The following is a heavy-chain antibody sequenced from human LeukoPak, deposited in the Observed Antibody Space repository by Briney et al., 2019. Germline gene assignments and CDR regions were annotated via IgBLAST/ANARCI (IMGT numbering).Heavy chain of an antibody. CDR2: MNPNSGNT. D-gene: IGHD3-22*01. Sequence: RASVKVSCKASGYTFTSYDINWVRQATGQGLEWMGWMNPNSGNTGYAQKFQGRVTMTRNTSISTAYMELSGLRSEDTAVYYCARWVYYYDSSGYPGGNNWFDPWGQGTLVTVSS. J-gene: IGHJ5*02. V-gene: IGHV1-8*01. CDR3: ARWVYYYDSSGYPGGNNWFDP. CDR1: GYTFTSYD.